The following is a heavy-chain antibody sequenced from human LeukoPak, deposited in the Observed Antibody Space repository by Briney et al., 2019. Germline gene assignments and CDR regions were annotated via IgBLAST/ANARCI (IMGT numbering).Heavy chain of an antibody. CDR1: GFTFSDYY. CDR2: ISSSDSTI. D-gene: IGHD2-15*01. Sequence: GGSLRLSCAASGFTFSDYYMSWIRQAPGKGLEWVSYISSSDSTIHYADSVKGRFTISRDNAKNSLYLQMNSLRAEDTAVYYCARDEYCSGGSCYPHMGHAFDIWGQGTMVTVSS. CDR3: ARDEYCSGGSCYPHMGHAFDI. V-gene: IGHV3-11*01. J-gene: IGHJ3*02.